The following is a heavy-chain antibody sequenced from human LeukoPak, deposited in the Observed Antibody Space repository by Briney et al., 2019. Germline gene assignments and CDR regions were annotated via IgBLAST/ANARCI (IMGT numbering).Heavy chain of an antibody. CDR2: IYYSGST. CDR1: GGSISGYY. D-gene: IGHD2-2*01. V-gene: IGHV4-59*01. CDR3: ARGGCSSTSCSFDY. Sequence: SETLSLACTVSGGSISGYYWSRIRQPPGRGLEWIGYIYYSGSTNYNPSLKSRVTISVDTSKNQFSLKLRSVTDADTAVYYCARGGCSSTSCSFDYWGQGTLVTVSS. J-gene: IGHJ4*02.